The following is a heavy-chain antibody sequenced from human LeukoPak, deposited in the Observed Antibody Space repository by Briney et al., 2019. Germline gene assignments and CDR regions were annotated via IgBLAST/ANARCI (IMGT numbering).Heavy chain of an antibody. V-gene: IGHV3-30*02. CDR2: IRYDGSNK. J-gene: IGHJ4*02. CDR1: GFTFSSYA. D-gene: IGHD3-22*01. CDR3: AKDRYYYDSSGYLYYFDY. Sequence: GGSLRLSCVASGFTFSSYAMHWVRQAPGKGLEWVAFIRYDGSNKYYADSVKGRFTISRDNSKNTLYLQMNSLRAEDTAVYYCAKDRYYYDSSGYLYYFDYWGQGTLVTVSS.